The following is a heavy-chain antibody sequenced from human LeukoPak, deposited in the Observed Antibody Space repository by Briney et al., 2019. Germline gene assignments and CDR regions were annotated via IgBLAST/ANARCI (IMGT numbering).Heavy chain of an antibody. CDR3: AKNSGSYVYY. CDR1: GFTVSSNY. Sequence: GGSLRLSCAASGFTVSSNYMTWVRQAPGKGLEWVSVVYTGGSTYSADSVKGRFTISRDNSKNTLYLQMNSLRAEDTAVYYCAKNSGSYVYYWAREPWSPSPQ. V-gene: IGHV3-53*01. CDR2: VYTGGST. D-gene: IGHD4-23*01. J-gene: IGHJ4*02.